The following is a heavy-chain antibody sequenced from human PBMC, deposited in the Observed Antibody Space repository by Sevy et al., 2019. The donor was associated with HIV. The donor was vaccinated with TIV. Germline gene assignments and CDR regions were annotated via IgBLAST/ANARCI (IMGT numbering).Heavy chain of an antibody. Sequence: SETLSLTCAVSGYSISSDYYWGWIRQPPGKGLEWIGSIYHSGYSYYNPSLKSRVTISVDTSKNQFSLKLSSVTAADTAVYYCARDLSRQLSSWFDPGGQGTLVTVSS. J-gene: IGHJ5*02. V-gene: IGHV4-38-2*02. CDR1: GYSISSDYY. CDR2: IYHSGYS. CDR3: ARDLSRQLSSWFDP. D-gene: IGHD3-16*02.